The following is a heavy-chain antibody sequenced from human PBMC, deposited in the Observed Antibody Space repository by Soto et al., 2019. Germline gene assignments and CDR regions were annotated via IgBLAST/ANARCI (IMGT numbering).Heavy chain of an antibody. D-gene: IGHD2-2*01. V-gene: IGHV1-46*01. CDR3: AREDIAVVPAAMGVGYYYYGMDV. J-gene: IGHJ6*02. Sequence: QVQLVQSGAEVKKPGASVKVSCKASGYTFTSYYMHWVRQAPGQGLEWMGIINPSGGSTSYAQKCQGRVNMTRDTSTSKVYREMSSLRSEDTAVYYCAREDIAVVPAAMGVGYYYYGMDVWGQGTTVTVSS. CDR2: INPSGGST. CDR1: GYTFTSYY.